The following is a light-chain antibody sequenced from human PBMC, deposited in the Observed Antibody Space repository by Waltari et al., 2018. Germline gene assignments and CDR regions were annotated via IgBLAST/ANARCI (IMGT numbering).Light chain of an antibody. V-gene: IGKV2-30*01. Sequence: DVVMTQSPLSLPVTVGQPASITCRSTQSLVSSDGNTYFNWVHQRPGQAPRRRIYMVSKRDSGVPDRFSGSGSGTEFTLKISRVEAEDVGIYYCMQGTHWPVTFGGGTKVEI. CDR3: MQGTHWPVT. CDR1: QSLVSSDGNTY. J-gene: IGKJ4*01. CDR2: MVS.